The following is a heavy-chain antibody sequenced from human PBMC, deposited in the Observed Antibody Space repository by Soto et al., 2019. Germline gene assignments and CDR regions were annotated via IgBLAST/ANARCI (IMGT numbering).Heavy chain of an antibody. CDR2: INAGNGNT. D-gene: IGHD3-22*01. CDR1: GYTFTSYA. CDR3: ARGTYYYDSSGYYFQH. V-gene: IGHV1-3*01. J-gene: IGHJ1*01. Sequence: ASVKVSCKASGYTFTSYAMHWVRQAPGQRLEWMGWINAGNGNTKYSQKFQGRVTITRDTSASTAYMELSSLRSEDTAVYYCARGTYYYDSSGYYFQHWGQGTLVTRLL.